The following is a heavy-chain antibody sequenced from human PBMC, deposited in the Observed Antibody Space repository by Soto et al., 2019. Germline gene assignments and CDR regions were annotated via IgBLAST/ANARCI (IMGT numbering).Heavy chain of an antibody. V-gene: IGHV3-30*18. D-gene: IGHD6-6*01. J-gene: IGHJ5*02. CDR3: AKDQRFQSRPKESSSIAA. Sequence: GGSLRLSCAASGFTFSSYGMHWVRQAPGKGLEWVAVISYDGSNKYYADSVKGRFTISRDNSKNTLYLQMNSLRAEDTAVYYCAKDQRFQSRPKESSSIAAWGQGTLVTVSS. CDR2: ISYDGSNK. CDR1: GFTFSSYG.